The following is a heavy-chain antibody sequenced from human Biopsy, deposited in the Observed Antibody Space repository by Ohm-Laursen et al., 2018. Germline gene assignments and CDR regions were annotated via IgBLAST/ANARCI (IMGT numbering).Heavy chain of an antibody. Sequence: PSDTLSLTCIVSGGSISSYYWSWIRQPPGKGLEWIGYIYYTGSTNYNPSLKSRVTISVDTSMNHLSLKLTSVTAADTAVYYCARHAPSYSGSYWRYFDLWGRGTLVTVSS. CDR1: GGSISSYY. V-gene: IGHV4-59*08. D-gene: IGHD1-26*01. CDR3: ARHAPSYSGSYWRYFDL. J-gene: IGHJ2*01. CDR2: IYYTGST.